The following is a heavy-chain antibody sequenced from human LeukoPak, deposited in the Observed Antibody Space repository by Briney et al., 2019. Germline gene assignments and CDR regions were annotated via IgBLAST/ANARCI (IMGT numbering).Heavy chain of an antibody. CDR2: VDPEDGET. CDR3: VAVAGTGWFDP. D-gene: IGHD6-19*01. V-gene: IGHV1-69-2*01. J-gene: IGHJ5*02. CDR1: GYTFTDYY. Sequence: ASVKVSCKVSGYTFTDYYMHWVQQAPGKGLEWMGLVDPEDGETIYAEKFQGRVTITADTSTDTAYMELSSLRSEGTAVYYCVAVAGTGWFDPWGQGTLVTVSS.